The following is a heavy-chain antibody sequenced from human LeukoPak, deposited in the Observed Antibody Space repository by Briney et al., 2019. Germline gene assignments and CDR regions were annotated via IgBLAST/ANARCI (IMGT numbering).Heavy chain of an antibody. J-gene: IGHJ4*02. CDR3: ARDYSSSWYSLYYFDY. CDR2: INPNSGGT. D-gene: IGHD6-13*01. CDR1: GYTFTGYY. Sequence: GASVKVSCKASGYTFTGYYMHWVRQAPGQGLEWMGWINPNSGGTNYAQKFQGRVTMTGDTSISTAYMELSRLRSDDTAVYYCARDYSSSWYSLYYFDYWGQGTLVTVSS. V-gene: IGHV1-2*02.